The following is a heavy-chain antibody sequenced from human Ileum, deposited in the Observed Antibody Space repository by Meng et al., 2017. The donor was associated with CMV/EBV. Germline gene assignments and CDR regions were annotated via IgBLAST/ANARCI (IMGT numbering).Heavy chain of an antibody. CDR1: GFTFNKYW. CDR2: IDNEGSGA. CDR3: ARDTLHNAFEP. J-gene: IGHJ5*02. V-gene: IGHV3-74*01. D-gene: IGHD1-14*01. Sequence: GGSLRLSCVASGFTFNKYWMHWVRQPPGGGLVWLSRIDNEGSGAIYADSVRGRFTVSRDNARNTVYLQMNNLRDEDTAVYYCARDTLHNAFEPWGHGTLVTVSS.